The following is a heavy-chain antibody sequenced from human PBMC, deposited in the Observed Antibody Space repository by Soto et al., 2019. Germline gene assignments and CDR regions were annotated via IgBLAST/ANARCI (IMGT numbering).Heavy chain of an antibody. CDR2: IKSKTDGATE. V-gene: IGHV3-15*01. D-gene: IGHD3-9*01. Sequence: GGSLRLSCAASGFSFSNVWMSWVRQAPGKGLEWVGRIKSKTDGATEDYGAAVKGRFTISRDDSQNTLYLQMNSLRSEDTAVYYCTTDLRYFDWLLGDQGPESFAPWGQGTLVTVSS. CDR1: GFSFSNVW. J-gene: IGHJ5*02. CDR3: TTDLRYFDWLLGDQGPESFAP.